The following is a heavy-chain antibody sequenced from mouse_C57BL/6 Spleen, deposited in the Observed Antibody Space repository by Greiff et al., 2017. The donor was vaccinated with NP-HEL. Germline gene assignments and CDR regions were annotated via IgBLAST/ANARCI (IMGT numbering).Heavy chain of an antibody. CDR3: ARGGGYGNPFMDY. V-gene: IGHV1-69*01. CDR1: GYTFTSYW. CDR2: IDPSDSYT. J-gene: IGHJ4*01. D-gene: IGHD2-1*01. Sequence: QVQLKQPGAELVMPGASVKLSCKASGYTFTSYWMHWVKQRPGQGLEWIGEIDPSDSYTNYNQKFKGKSTLTVDKSSSTAYMQLSSLTSEDSAVYYCARGGGYGNPFMDYWGQGTSVTVSS.